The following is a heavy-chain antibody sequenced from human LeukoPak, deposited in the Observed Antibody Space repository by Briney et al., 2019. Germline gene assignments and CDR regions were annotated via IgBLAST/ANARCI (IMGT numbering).Heavy chain of an antibody. CDR2: INPDSGGT. Sequence: ASVKVSCKASGYTFTGYYIHWVRQAPGRGLEWMGRINPDSGGTNFAQKFQGRVTMTRDTSISTAYMELSRLRSDDTAVYYCARVLWPDTAMGDFDYWGQGTLVTVSS. CDR1: GYTFTGYY. CDR3: ARVLWPDTAMGDFDY. D-gene: IGHD5-18*01. V-gene: IGHV1-2*02. J-gene: IGHJ4*02.